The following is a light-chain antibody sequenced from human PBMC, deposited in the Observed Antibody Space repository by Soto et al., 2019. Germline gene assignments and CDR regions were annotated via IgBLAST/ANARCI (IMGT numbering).Light chain of an antibody. CDR1: SSDVGGYNY. V-gene: IGLV2-8*01. Sequence: QSVLTQPPSASGSPGQSVTISCTGTSSDVGGYNYVSWYQQHPGKAPKLMIYEVSKRPSGVPDRFSGSKSGNTASLTVSGLQAEDEADYYCSSYADSNNFGFGTGTKVTVL. J-gene: IGLJ1*01. CDR2: EVS. CDR3: SSYADSNNFG.